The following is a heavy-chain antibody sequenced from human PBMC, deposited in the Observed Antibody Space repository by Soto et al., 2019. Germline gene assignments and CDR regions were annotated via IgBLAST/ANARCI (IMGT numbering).Heavy chain of an antibody. CDR1: GFCINTYY. V-gene: IGHV4-59*01. J-gene: IGHJ4*02. CDR2: IYYGGST. CDR3: PRIVYDRSGNWFFNY. D-gene: IGHD3-22*01. Sequence: SDTLSLTCSVSGFCINTYYWNWIRQSPGQGLEWIGYIYYGGSTTYNPSLESRVTISVDTSNNQFSLKLRSVTAADTAVYYCPRIVYDRSGNWFFNYWVQVSLFTFPS.